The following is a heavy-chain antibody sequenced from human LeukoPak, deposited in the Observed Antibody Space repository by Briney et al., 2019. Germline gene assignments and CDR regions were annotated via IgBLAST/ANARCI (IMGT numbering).Heavy chain of an antibody. CDR1: GFTFSSYG. Sequence: GGSLRLSCAASGFTFSSYGMTWVRQAPGKGLEWVSFITTSGATTFYADSVKGRFTISRDNSRNTLYMQMNSLRDEDTALYYCAIMHGYYDGSGYWVQWGQGTLVTVSS. V-gene: IGHV3-23*01. D-gene: IGHD3-22*01. J-gene: IGHJ4*02. CDR3: AIMHGYYDGSGYWVQ. CDR2: ITTSGATT.